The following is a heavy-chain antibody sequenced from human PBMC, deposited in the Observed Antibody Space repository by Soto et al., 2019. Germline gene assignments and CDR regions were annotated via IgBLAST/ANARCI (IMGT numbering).Heavy chain of an antibody. CDR1: GGSFSGYY. CDR3: ARLTTVTTIWYYYYGMDV. CDR2: INHSGST. V-gene: IGHV4-34*01. D-gene: IGHD4-17*01. J-gene: IGHJ6*02. Sequence: PLETLSLTCAVYGGSFSGYYWSWIRQPPGKGLEWIGEINHSGSTNYNPSLKSRVTISVDTSKNQFSLKLSSVTAADTAVYYCARLTTVTTIWYYYYGMDVWGQGTTVTVSS.